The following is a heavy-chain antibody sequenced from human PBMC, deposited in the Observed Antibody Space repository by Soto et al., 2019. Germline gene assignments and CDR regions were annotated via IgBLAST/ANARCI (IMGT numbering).Heavy chain of an antibody. CDR3: ASDRGEYSGYEYFDY. J-gene: IGHJ4*02. CDR2: IIPILGIA. V-gene: IGHV1-69*02. CDR1: GGTFSSYT. D-gene: IGHD5-12*01. Sequence: ASVKVSCKASGGTFSSYTISWVRQAPGQGLEWMGRIIPILGIANYAQKFQGRVTITADKSTSTAYMELSSLRSEDTAVYYCASDRGEYSGYEYFDYWGQGTPVTVSS.